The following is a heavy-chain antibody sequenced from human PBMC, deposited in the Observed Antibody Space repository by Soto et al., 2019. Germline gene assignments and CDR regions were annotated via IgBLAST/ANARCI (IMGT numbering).Heavy chain of an antibody. Sequence: LVQSGPDVKKPGTSVKVSCKTSGFTFGSSAVQWVRQVRGQRLEWIGWIVVASGYSNVAQKFQDRVSLTRDLSTTTAFMALRSLTSDGSAMYSCAADVIGVAGDFDPWGQGTLVSVSS. V-gene: IGHV1-58*01. CDR2: IVVASGYS. J-gene: IGHJ5*02. CDR1: GFTFGSSA. D-gene: IGHD6-19*01. CDR3: AADVIGVAGDFDP.